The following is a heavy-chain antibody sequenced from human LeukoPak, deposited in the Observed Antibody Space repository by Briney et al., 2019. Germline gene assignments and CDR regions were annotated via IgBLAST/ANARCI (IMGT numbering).Heavy chain of an antibody. Sequence: ASVKVSCKASGYILTDYYMHWVRQAPGQGLEWMGWINPNSGDTNYAQKFQGRVTMTRDTSISTVYMELRRLRSDDTAVYYCARGGATVVTLGLPEFDYWGQGTLVTVSS. J-gene: IGHJ4*02. V-gene: IGHV1-2*02. CDR3: ARGGATVVTLGLPEFDY. CDR2: INPNSGDT. CDR1: GYILTDYY. D-gene: IGHD4-23*01.